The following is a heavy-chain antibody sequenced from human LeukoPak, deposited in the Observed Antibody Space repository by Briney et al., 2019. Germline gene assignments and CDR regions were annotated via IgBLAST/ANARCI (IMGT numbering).Heavy chain of an antibody. Sequence: SETLSLTCAVYGGSFSGYYWSWIRQPPGKGLEWIGEINHSGSTNYNPSLKSRVTISVDTSKNQFSLKLSSVTAADTAVYYCARAIEYYYGSGSYWNWFDPWGQGTLVTVSS. CDR3: ARAIEYYYGSGSYWNWFDP. D-gene: IGHD3-10*01. V-gene: IGHV4-34*01. CDR2: INHSGST. CDR1: GGSFSGYY. J-gene: IGHJ5*02.